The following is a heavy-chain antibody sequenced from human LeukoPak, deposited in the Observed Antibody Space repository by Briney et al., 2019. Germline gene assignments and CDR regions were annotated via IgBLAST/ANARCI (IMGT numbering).Heavy chain of an antibody. V-gene: IGHV1-69*13. Sequence: SVKVSCKASGYTFTNYGISWVRQAPGQGLEWMGGIIPIFGTANYAQKFQGRVTITADESTSTAYMELSSLRSEDTAVYYCARGENCGGDCYPDYFDYWGQGTLVTVSS. CDR2: IIPIFGTA. CDR3: ARGENCGGDCYPDYFDY. D-gene: IGHD2-21*01. CDR1: GYTFTNYG. J-gene: IGHJ4*02.